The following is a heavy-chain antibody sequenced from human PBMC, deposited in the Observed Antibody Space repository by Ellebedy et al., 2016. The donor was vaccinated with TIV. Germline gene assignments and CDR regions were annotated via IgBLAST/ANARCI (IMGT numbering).Heavy chain of an antibody. J-gene: IGHJ4*02. D-gene: IGHD6-19*01. CDR1: GFTFSSYA. CDR3: ANESYSSGGFDY. CDR2: ISSSSSYI. V-gene: IGHV3-21*01. Sequence: GESLKISCAASGFTFSSYAMSWVRQAPGKGLEWVSSISSSSSYIYYADSVKGRFTISRDNAKNSLYLQMNSLRAEDTAVYYCANESYSSGGFDYWGQGTLVTVSS.